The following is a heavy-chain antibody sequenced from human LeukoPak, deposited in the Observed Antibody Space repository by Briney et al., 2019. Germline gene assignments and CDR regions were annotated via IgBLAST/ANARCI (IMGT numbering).Heavy chain of an antibody. CDR2: INQDGSEK. Sequence: GGSLRLSCAASGFTISSSWMHWVRQAPGKGLEWVANINQDGSEKYYVDSVKGRFTISRDNALDTVYLQMNSLRAEDTAVYYCAKDTGGDAFFDFWGQGTLVSVSS. V-gene: IGHV3-7*03. J-gene: IGHJ4*02. CDR3: AKDTGGDAFFDF. CDR1: GFTISSSW. D-gene: IGHD4-17*01.